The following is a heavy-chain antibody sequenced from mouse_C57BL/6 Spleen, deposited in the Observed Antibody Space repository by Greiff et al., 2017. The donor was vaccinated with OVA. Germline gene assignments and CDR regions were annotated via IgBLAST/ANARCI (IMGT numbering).Heavy chain of an antibody. Sequence: VKLVESGPGLVQPSQSLSITCTVSGFSLTSYGVHWVRQSPGKGLEWLGVICSGGSTDYNAAFISRLSISKDNSKSQVFFKMNSLQADDTAIYYCARYGGYLNYYAMDYWGQGTSVTVSS. CDR3: ARYGGYLNYYAMDY. CDR2: ICSGGST. CDR1: GFSLTSYG. V-gene: IGHV2-2*01. D-gene: IGHD2-3*01. J-gene: IGHJ4*01.